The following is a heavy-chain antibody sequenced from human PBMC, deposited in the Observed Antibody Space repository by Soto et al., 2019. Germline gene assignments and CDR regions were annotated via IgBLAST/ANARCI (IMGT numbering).Heavy chain of an antibody. CDR2: INSDGSST. CDR3: ATPRNLYDAFDI. V-gene: IGHV3-74*01. J-gene: IGHJ3*02. Sequence: GGSLRLSCAASGFTFSSYWMHWVRQAPGKGLVGVSRINSDGSSTSYADSVKGRFTISRDNAKNTLYLQMNSLRAEETAVYYCATPRNLYDAFDIWGQGTMVTVSS. D-gene: IGHD1-1*01. CDR1: GFTFSSYW.